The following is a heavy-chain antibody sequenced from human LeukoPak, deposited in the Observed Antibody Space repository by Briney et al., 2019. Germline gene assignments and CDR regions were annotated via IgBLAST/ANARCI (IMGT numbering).Heavy chain of an antibody. CDR1: GGSISSSSYY. D-gene: IGHD3-22*01. J-gene: IGHJ4*02. CDR2: IYYSGST. V-gene: IGHV4-39*07. Sequence: SETLSLTCTVSGGSISSSSYYWGWIRQPPGKGLEWIGSIYYSGSTYYNPSLKSRVTISVDTSKNQFSLKLSSVTAADTAVYYCARVDDSSGYYCNYWGQGTLVTVSS. CDR3: ARVDDSSGYYCNY.